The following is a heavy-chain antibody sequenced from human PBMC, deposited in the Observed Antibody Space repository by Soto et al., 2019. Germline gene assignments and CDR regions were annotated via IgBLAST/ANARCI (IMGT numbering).Heavy chain of an antibody. CDR3: ANPYGGLDLQY. Sequence: PGGSLRLSCAASGFTFRNYVMIWVRQAPGKGLEWVSGVSGSGGLTYYADSVKGRFTISRDNSKNTLYLQMNSLRAEDMAVYYCANPYGGLDLQYSGRGTLVTVSS. J-gene: IGHJ1*01. CDR1: GFTFRNYV. V-gene: IGHV3-23*01. CDR2: VSGSGGLT. D-gene: IGHD4-17*01.